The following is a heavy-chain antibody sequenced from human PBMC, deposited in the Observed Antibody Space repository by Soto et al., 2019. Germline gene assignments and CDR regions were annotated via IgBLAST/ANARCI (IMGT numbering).Heavy chain of an antibody. Sequence: QVQLVQSGAEVKKPGSSVKVSCKASGGTLSSYTISWVRQAPGQGLEWMGRIIPILGVANYAQKFQGRVTITADKSTSTASMELSSLISEDTAVYYCASGEQWLADDYCGQGTLVTVSS. CDR3: ASGEQWLADDY. CDR2: IIPILGVA. D-gene: IGHD6-19*01. V-gene: IGHV1-69*02. J-gene: IGHJ4*02. CDR1: GGTLSSYT.